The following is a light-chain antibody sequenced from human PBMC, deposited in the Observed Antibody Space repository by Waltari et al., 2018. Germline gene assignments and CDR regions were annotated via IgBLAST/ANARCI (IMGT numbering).Light chain of an antibody. CDR1: QSISNY. CDR3: QQYNTYSS. J-gene: IGKJ2*01. CDR2: KAS. V-gene: IGKV1-5*03. Sequence: DIQMTQSPSSLSASVGDRVTITCRASQSISNYLAWYQQKPVKAPILLIYKASILKSGGSSRFSGSGSGTQFTRTISSLQPGDFATYYCQQYNTYSSFGQGTKLEIK.